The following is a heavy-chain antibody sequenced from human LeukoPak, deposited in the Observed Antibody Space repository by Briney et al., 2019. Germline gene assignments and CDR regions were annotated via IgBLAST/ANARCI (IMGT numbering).Heavy chain of an antibody. CDR3: ARGDHFGPGTYLD. Sequence: PSETLSLTCSVSGGSISGYYWSWIRQPPGKALEWIGYVYSSWSTNYNPSLKSRVTISLDTSKNQFSLKLNSVTAADTAVYYCARGDHFGPGTYLDWGQGTLVTVSS. D-gene: IGHD3-10*01. CDR2: VYSSWST. J-gene: IGHJ4*02. CDR1: GGSISGYY. V-gene: IGHV4-59*01.